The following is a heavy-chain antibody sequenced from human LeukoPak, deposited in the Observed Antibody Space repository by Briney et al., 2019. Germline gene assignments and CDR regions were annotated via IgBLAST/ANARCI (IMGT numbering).Heavy chain of an antibody. D-gene: IGHD4-17*01. V-gene: IGHV3-7*03. J-gene: IGHJ4*02. CDR1: GFTFSRYW. CDR3: ASHDYGDYASIDY. Sequence: PGGSLRLSCAASGFTFSRYWMSWVRQAPGKWLEWVANIKQDGSEKYYVDSVKGRFTISRDNANNSLYLQMNSLRAEDTAVYYCASHDYGDYASIDYWGQGTLVTVSP. CDR2: IKQDGSEK.